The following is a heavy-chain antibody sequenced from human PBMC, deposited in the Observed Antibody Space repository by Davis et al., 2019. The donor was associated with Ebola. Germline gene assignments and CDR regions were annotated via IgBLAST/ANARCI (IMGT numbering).Heavy chain of an antibody. J-gene: IGHJ6*02. CDR1: GASITSRSYY. CDR2: FSYGDNTH. Sequence: MPSETLSLTCTVSGASITSRSYYWGWIRQPPGKGLEWVGSFSYGDNTHYYNPSLRSRVTISVDTSRNQFSLKLTSATAADTAVYYCASLRRPWVYYYYGMDVWGQGTTVTVSS. D-gene: IGHD4-17*01. CDR3: ASLRRPWVYYYYGMDV. V-gene: IGHV4-39*01.